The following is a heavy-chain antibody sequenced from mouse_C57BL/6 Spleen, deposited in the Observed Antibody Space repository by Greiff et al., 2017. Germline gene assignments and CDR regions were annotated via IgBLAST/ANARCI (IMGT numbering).Heavy chain of an antibody. CDR2: IRLKSDNYAT. CDR1: GFTFSNYW. CDR3: TVGYCAY. Sequence: EVKLVESGGGLVQPGGSMKLSCVASGFTFSNYWMNWVRQSPEKGLEWVAQIRLKSDNYATHYAESVKGRFTISRDDSKSSVYLPMNNLRADDTGIYYCTVGYCAYWGQGTLVTVSA. D-gene: IGHD2-3*01. J-gene: IGHJ3*01. V-gene: IGHV6-3*01.